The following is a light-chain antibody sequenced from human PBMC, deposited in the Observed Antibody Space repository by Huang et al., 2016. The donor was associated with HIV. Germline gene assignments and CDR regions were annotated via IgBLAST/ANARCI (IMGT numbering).Light chain of an antibody. CDR1: QGIGHS. V-gene: IGKV1-NL1*01. J-gene: IGKJ1*01. CDR2: ATS. CDR3: QQYHCLPWT. Sequence: DIQLTQSPSSLSASVGDRVTITCRASQGIGHSLAWYQQKPEKAPRLLLYATSTLESGVPSRFSGSGSGTNYTLTINTLQPEDIASYYCQQYHCLPWTFGQGTKVEIK.